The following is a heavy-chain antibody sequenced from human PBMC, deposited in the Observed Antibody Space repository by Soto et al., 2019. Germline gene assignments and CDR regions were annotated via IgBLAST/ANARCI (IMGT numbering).Heavy chain of an antibody. V-gene: IGHV4-31*02. CDR2: IYYSGST. J-gene: IGHJ3*02. CDR3: VRRSPEDAFDI. Sequence: SETLSLTCTVSGGSISSGDYYWSWIRQHPGKGLEWIGYIYYSGSTHYSSSLKSRVTISVDTSKNQFPLKLTSVTAADTAVYYCVRRSPEDAFDIWGQGTMVTVSS. CDR1: GGSISSGDYY.